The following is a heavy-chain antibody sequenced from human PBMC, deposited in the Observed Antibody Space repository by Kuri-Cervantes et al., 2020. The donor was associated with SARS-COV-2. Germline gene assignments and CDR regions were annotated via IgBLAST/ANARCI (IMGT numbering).Heavy chain of an antibody. Sequence: GGSLRLSCSASGFTFSSYAMSWVRQAPGKGLEWVSGISGSGGRTYYADSVKGRSTISRDNSKNTLYLQMNSLRAEDTAVYYCVRDGDHWNFDYWGQGTLVTVSS. CDR2: ISGSGGRT. CDR1: GFTFSSYA. D-gene: IGHD1-1*01. CDR3: VRDGDHWNFDY. J-gene: IGHJ4*02. V-gene: IGHV3-23*01.